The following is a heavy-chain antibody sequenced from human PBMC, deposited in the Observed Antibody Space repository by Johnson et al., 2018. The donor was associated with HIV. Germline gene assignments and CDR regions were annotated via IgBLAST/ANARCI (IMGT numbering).Heavy chain of an antibody. Sequence: VQLVESGGGLVQPGGSLRLSCAASGFTVSSNYMSWVRQAPGKGLEWVSVIYSGGRTYYADSVKGRFTISRDNSKNTLYLQMNSLRAEDTTVYHCARERPGYGGHDAFDIWGQGTMVTVSS. CDR1: GFTVSSNY. CDR2: IYSGGRT. V-gene: IGHV3-66*01. CDR3: ARERPGYGGHDAFDI. J-gene: IGHJ3*02. D-gene: IGHD4-23*01.